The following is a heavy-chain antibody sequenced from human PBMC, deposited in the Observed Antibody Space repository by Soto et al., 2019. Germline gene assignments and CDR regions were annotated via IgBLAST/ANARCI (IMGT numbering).Heavy chain of an antibody. CDR1: GFTFSSYW. D-gene: IGHD2-2*02. V-gene: IGHV3-74*01. J-gene: IGHJ4*02. CDR3: ARIGLPYCSSTSCYRIFDY. CDR2: INSDGSST. Sequence: PGGSLRLSCGASGFTFSSYWMHWVRQAPGKGLVWVSRINSDGSSTSYADSVKGRFTISRDNAKKTLYLQMNSLRAEDTAVYYCARIGLPYCSSTSCYRIFDYWGQGTLVTVSS.